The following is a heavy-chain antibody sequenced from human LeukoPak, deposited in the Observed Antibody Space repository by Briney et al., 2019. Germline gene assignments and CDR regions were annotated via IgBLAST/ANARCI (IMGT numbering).Heavy chain of an antibody. CDR1: GFTFFTYG. V-gene: IGHV3-30*09. CDR2: ISYDGGNQ. Sequence: PGGSLRLSCAASGFTFFTYGFHWVRQAPGKGLEWVALISYDGGNQHYADSVKGRFAIYRDNSKSTLYLQMNSLRPEDSAVYYCATERGEWDQLFWYFDLWGRGTLVTVSS. J-gene: IGHJ2*01. CDR3: ATERGEWDQLFWYFDL. D-gene: IGHD3-16*01.